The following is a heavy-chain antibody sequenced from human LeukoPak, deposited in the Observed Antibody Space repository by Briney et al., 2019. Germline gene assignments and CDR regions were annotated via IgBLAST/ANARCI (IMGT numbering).Heavy chain of an antibody. D-gene: IGHD2-15*01. CDR1: GCTFTSYG. CDR2: ISAYNGNT. CDR3: ARDSCSGGSCYVDY. Sequence: GASVKVSCKASGCTFTSYGISWVRQAPGQGLEWMGWISAYNGNTNYAQKLQGRVTMTTDTSTSTAYMELRSLRSDDTAVYYCARDSCSGGSCYVDYWGQGTLVTVSS. V-gene: IGHV1-18*01. J-gene: IGHJ4*02.